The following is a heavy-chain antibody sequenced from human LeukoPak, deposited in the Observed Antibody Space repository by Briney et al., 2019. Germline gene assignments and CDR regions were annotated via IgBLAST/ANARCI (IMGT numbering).Heavy chain of an antibody. D-gene: IGHD3-22*01. CDR3: AREGPYYYDSEDY. Sequence: QSGGSLRLSCAASGFTFSSYSMNWVRQAPGKGLEWVSYISSSSTIYYADSVKGRFTISRDNAKNSLYLQMNSMRAEDTAVYYCAREGPYYYDSEDYWGQGTLVTVSS. CDR1: GFTFSSYS. CDR2: ISSSSTI. J-gene: IGHJ4*02. V-gene: IGHV3-48*01.